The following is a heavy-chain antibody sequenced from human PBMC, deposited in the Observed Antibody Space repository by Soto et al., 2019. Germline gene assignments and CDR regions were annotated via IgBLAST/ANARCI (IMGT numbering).Heavy chain of an antibody. D-gene: IGHD2-15*01. CDR1: GFTFSSYS. CDR2: ISGSGGST. J-gene: IGHJ3*02. Sequence: PAGSLRLSFTASGFTFSSYSMGWVRQAPGKGLEWVSGISGSGGSTYYADSVKGRFTISRDNSKNTLYLQMNSLRAEDTAAYYCAKLGGNDAFDMWGQGTMVTVSS. CDR3: AKLGGNDAFDM. V-gene: IGHV3-23*01.